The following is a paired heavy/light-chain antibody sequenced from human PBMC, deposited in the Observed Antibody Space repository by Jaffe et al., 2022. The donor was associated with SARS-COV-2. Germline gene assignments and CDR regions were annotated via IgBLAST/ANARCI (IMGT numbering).Heavy chain of an antibody. CDR2: TNEAGGER. CDR1: GFTFNDFW. CDR3: VRGGGLAVSGTKGWFDP. Sequence: EVQLVESGGGLVQPGGSLRLSCAASGFTFNDFWMSWVRQTPGKGLEWVANTNEAGGERYYADSVKGRFIISRDNAKNSVYLQMTSLRVEDAAVYYCVRGGGLAVSGTKGWFDPWGQGTLVTVSS. J-gene: IGHJ5*02. V-gene: IGHV3-7*01. D-gene: IGHD6-19*01.
Light chain of an antibody. CDR2: DVS. CDR1: QSIAGY. J-gene: IGKJ4*01. V-gene: IGKV3-11*01. Sequence: EIVLTQSPATLSLSPGERATLSCRASQSIAGYLAWYQQKPGQGLRLLMYDVSNRATGIPARFSGSGSGTDFTLTITSLEPEDFAIYYCQQRSGWFTFGGGTKVEIK. CDR3: QQRSGWFT.